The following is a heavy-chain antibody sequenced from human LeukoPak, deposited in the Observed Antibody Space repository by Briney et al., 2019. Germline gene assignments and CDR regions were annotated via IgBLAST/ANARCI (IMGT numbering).Heavy chain of an antibody. D-gene: IGHD4-23*01. CDR2: IYYSGST. V-gene: IGHV4-31*03. J-gene: IGHJ4*02. CDR1: GGSISSGGYY. CDR3: ARVTYGGNPGGDY. Sequence: SETLSLTCTVSGGSISSGGYYWSWIRQHPGKGLEWIGYIYYSGSTYYNPSLKSRVTISVDTSKNQFSLKLSSVTAADTAVYYCARVTYGGNPGGDYWGQGTLVTVSS.